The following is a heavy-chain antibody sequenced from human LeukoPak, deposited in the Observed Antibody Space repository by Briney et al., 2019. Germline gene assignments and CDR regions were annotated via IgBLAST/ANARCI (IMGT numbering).Heavy chain of an antibody. J-gene: IGHJ4*02. CDR1: GGSISNYY. Sequence: SETLSLTCTVSGGSISNYYWAWIRQPAGEGLEWIGRIYTTGGTDYNPSLRSRDTMSVDTSKNQFSLRLRSVTAADTAVYYCARKSSSWYYFDYWGQGTLVTISS. D-gene: IGHD6-13*01. CDR2: IYTTGGT. V-gene: IGHV4-4*07. CDR3: ARKSSSWYYFDY.